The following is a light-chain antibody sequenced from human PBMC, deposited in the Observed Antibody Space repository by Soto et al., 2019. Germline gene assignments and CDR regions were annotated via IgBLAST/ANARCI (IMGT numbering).Light chain of an antibody. CDR3: AAWDDSLNGLVV. V-gene: IGLV1-44*01. CDR2: SNN. J-gene: IGLJ2*01. Sequence: QSVLTQPPSASGTPGQRVTISCSGSSSNIGSHTVNWYQQLPGTAPKLLIDSNNQRPSGIPDRFSGSKSGTSASLAISGLQSEDEADYYCAAWDDSLNGLVVFGGGTKVTVL. CDR1: SSNIGSHT.